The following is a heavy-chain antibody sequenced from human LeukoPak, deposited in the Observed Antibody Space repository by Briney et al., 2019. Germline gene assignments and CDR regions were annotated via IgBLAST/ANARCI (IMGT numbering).Heavy chain of an antibody. CDR2: IKQDGSEK. CDR1: GFTFSSYW. J-gene: IGHJ4*02. D-gene: IGHD5-18*01. V-gene: IGHV3-7*05. CDR3: ARVKSDTATNDY. Sequence: TGGSLRLSCAASGFTFSSYWMSWFRQAPGKGLEWVANIKQDGSEKYYVDSVKGRFTISRDNAKSSLSLQMNSLRVEDTAVYYCARVKSDTATNDYWGQGTLVTVSS.